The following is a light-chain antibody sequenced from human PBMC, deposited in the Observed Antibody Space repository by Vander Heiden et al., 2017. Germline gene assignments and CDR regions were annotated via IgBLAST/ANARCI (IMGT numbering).Light chain of an antibody. Sequence: EIVMTQSPATLSVSPGERATLPCRANQSDNSNLAWYQQKTREAPRLLIFGASTRATGSPAKLSGRGSGTKFTLTISSLQSEEFAVYYCQQYNNGPPVTFGQGTKVEIK. V-gene: IGKV3-15*01. CDR3: QQYNNGPPVT. CDR2: GAS. CDR1: QSDNSN. J-gene: IGKJ1*01.